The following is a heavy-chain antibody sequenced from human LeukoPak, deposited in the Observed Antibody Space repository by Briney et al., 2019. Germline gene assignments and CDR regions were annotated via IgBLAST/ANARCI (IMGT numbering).Heavy chain of an antibody. V-gene: IGHV3-66*01. D-gene: IGHD5-18*01. CDR3: ARNGYSYDY. J-gene: IGHJ4*02. CDR1: GFTFSSYW. CDR2: IYSGGST. Sequence: GGSLRLSCAASGFTFSSYWMHWVRQAPGKGLEWVSVIYSGGSTYYADSVKGRFTISRDNSKNTLYLQMNSLRAEDTAVYYCARNGYSYDYWGQGTLVTVSS.